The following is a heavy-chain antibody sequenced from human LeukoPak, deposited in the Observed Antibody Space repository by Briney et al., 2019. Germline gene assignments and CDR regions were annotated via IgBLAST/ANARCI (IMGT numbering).Heavy chain of an antibody. Sequence: SQTLSLTCTVSGGSISSGGYYWSWIRQPAGKGLEWIGRIYTSGSTNYNPSLKSRVTISVDTSKNQFSLKLSSVTAADTAVYYCARERGVGAVAGGWFDPWGQGTLVTVSS. CDR1: GGSISSGGYY. J-gene: IGHJ5*02. D-gene: IGHD6-19*01. CDR2: IYTSGST. V-gene: IGHV4-61*02. CDR3: ARERGVGAVAGGWFDP.